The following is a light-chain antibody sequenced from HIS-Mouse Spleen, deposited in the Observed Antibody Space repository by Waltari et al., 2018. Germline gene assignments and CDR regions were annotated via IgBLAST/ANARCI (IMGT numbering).Light chain of an antibody. V-gene: IGLV3-21*03. J-gene: IGLJ2*01. CDR2: DDS. Sequence: SYVLTQPPSVSVAPGKTARITCGGNNIGSKSVHWYQQKPGQAPVLVVYDDSDRPSGIPGRFSGANSGNTATLTISRVEGGDEADYYCQVWGSSSDHVVFGGGTKLTVL. CDR1: NIGSKS. CDR3: QVWGSSSDHVV.